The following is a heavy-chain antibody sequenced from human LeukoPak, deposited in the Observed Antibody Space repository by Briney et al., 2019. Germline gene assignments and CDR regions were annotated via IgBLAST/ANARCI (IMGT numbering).Heavy chain of an antibody. V-gene: IGHV3-30*18. J-gene: IGHJ6*02. Sequence: GGSLRLSCAASGFTFRSYGMHWVRQAPGKGLEWVAVISYDENNKYYADSVKGRFTISRDNSKNMLYLQMSSLKPEDTAVYYCAKKTPAAAPNGMDVWGQGTTVTVSS. CDR1: GFTFRSYG. CDR3: AKKTPAAAPNGMDV. D-gene: IGHD6-13*01. CDR2: ISYDENNK.